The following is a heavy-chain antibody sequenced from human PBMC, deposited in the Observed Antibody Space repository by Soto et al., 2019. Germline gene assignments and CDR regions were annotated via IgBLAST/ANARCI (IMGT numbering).Heavy chain of an antibody. J-gene: IGHJ6*02. D-gene: IGHD2-21*02. CDR1: GFTFIHYL. CDR2: IPFSGRNK. CDR3: ARLPGPLVSVLYIYPLDARESPSDVDI. V-gene: IGHV3-30*04. Sequence: QMQLVQSGGGVVQPGRSLRLSCAASGFTFIHYLLHWVRQAPGKDRGRLAVIPFSGRNKFSADSVKGRFTISKDNSQNTLYLPMNDLRHEDTAVYYCARLPGPLVSVLYIYPLDARESPSDVDIWGQGTTVTVSS.